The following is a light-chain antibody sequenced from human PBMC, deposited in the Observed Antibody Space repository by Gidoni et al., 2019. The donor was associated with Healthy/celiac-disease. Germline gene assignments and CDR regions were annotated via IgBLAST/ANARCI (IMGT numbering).Light chain of an antibody. Sequence: SYELTQPPSVSVSPGQTASITCSGDKLGDKHACWYKQKPGQSPVLVIYQASNRPSGIPERFSGSNSGNTATLTISGTQAMDEADYYCQAWDSSTVVFGGGTKLTVL. CDR3: QAWDSSTVV. V-gene: IGLV3-1*01. CDR2: QAS. CDR1: KLGDKH. J-gene: IGLJ2*01.